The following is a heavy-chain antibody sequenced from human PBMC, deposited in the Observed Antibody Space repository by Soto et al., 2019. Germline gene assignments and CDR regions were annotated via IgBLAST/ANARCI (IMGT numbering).Heavy chain of an antibody. CDR2: ISYDGSNK. J-gene: IGHJ6*02. CDR3: ASRNDYGDYDYYGMDV. D-gene: IGHD4-17*01. Sequence: GGSLRLSCAASGFTFGSYGMHWVRQAPGKGLEWVAVISYDGSNKYYADSVKGRFTISRDNSKNTLYLQMNSLRAEDTAVYYCASRNDYGDYDYYGMDVWGQGTTVTVSS. CDR1: GFTFGSYG. V-gene: IGHV3-30*03.